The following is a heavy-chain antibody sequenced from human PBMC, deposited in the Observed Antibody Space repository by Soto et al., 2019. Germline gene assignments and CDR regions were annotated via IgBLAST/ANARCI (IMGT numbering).Heavy chain of an antibody. CDR2: IKHDGSVQ. CDR1: GFTFSGYW. CDR3: ARAPYSNAWYRFDL. Sequence: QLVESGGGLVQPGGSLRLSCEASGFTFSGYWMSWVRQAPGKGLEWVAAIKHDGSVQYYVDSVKGRLTISRDNAKKQLYLQMNGLRAEDTALYYCARAPYSNAWYRFDLWGQGTLVNVSS. J-gene: IGHJ4*02. V-gene: IGHV3-7*03. D-gene: IGHD4-4*01.